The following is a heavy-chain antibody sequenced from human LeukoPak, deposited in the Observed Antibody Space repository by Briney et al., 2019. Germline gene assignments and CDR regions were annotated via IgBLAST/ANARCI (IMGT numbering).Heavy chain of an antibody. V-gene: IGHV3-23*01. CDR3: AKAASRFWDCTGGSCSGYFFDC. CDR1: GFTFSGYA. J-gene: IGHJ4*02. Sequence: TGGSLRLSCAASGFTFSGYAMSWVRQAPGKGLEWVSTISGGSSGSTYYADSVKGRFTISRDSSKNTLFLQMNSLRAEDTAVYYCAKAASRFWDCTGGSCSGYFFDCWGQGTLVTVSS. D-gene: IGHD2-15*01. CDR2: ISGGSSGST.